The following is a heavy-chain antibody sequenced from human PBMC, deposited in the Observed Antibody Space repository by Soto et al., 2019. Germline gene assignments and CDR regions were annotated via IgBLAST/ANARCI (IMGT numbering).Heavy chain of an antibody. V-gene: IGHV1-18*01. Sequence: QVQLVQSGAEVKKPGASVKVSCKASGYPFGGYAIGWVRQAPGQGLEWMGWVSAHTGDSGYAQKFQGRVTLTTETSKSTAYMELMGLRSDDTTVYYCARPSTSYGDYGWYLAYWGQGTLVTVSS. CDR2: VSAHTGDS. D-gene: IGHD4-17*01. J-gene: IGHJ4*02. CDR1: GYPFGGYA. CDR3: ARPSTSYGDYGWYLAY.